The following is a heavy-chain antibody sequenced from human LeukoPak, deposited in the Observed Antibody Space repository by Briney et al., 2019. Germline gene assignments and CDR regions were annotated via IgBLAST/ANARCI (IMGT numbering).Heavy chain of an antibody. J-gene: IGHJ4*02. V-gene: IGHV3-21*01. CDR3: ASRLHYDFWSGYSD. CDR1: GFTFSSYS. Sequence: PGGSLRLSCAASGFTFSSYSMTWVRQAPGKGLEWVSSISSSSSYIYYADSVKGRFTISRDNAKNPLYLQMNSLRAEDTAVYYCASRLHYDFWSGYSDWGQGTLVTVSS. D-gene: IGHD3-3*01. CDR2: ISSSSSYI.